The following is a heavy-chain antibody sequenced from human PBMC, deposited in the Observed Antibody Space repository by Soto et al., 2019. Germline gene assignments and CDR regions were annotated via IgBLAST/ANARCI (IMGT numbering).Heavy chain of an antibody. CDR3: ARHARYYDILTGYSTLSWFDP. J-gene: IGHJ5*02. Sequence: SETLSLTCTVSGGSISSYYWSWIRQPPGKGLEWIGYIYYSGSTNYNPSLKSRVTISVDTSKNQFSLKLSSVTAADTALYYCARHARYYDILTGYSTLSWFDPWGQGTMVTVSS. D-gene: IGHD3-9*01. CDR1: GGSISSYY. V-gene: IGHV4-59*08. CDR2: IYYSGST.